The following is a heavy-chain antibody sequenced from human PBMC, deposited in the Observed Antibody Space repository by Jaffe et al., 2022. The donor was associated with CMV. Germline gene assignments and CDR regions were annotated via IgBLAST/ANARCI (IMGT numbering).Heavy chain of an antibody. CDR2: ISSSGSTI. J-gene: IGHJ4*02. CDR1: GFTFSDYY. Sequence: QVQLVESGGGLVKPGGSLRLSCAASGFTFSDYYMSWIRQAPGKGLEWVSYISSSGSTIYYADSVKGRFTISRDNAKNSLYLQMNSLRAEDTAVYYCARTQPPNIVVVVAASYYFDYWGQGTLVTVSS. CDR3: ARTQPPNIVVVVAASYYFDY. D-gene: IGHD2-15*01. V-gene: IGHV3-11*01.